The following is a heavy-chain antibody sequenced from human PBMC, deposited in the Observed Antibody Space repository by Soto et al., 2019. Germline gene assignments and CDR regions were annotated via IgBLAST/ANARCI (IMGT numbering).Heavy chain of an antibody. V-gene: IGHV4-4*02. CDR2: IYHRGSP. J-gene: IGHJ5*02. CDR1: GGSISSTNW. D-gene: IGHD2-21*01. CDR3: VRNGDGYSAGWFAP. Sequence: QVQLQESGPGLVKPSGTLSLTCAVSGGSISSTNWWSWVRQPPGKGLEWIGDIYHRGSPNYNPSLKSRVTLSVDKSKNQCALKLTSVTAADTAIYYCVRNGDGYSAGWFAPWGQGTLVTVSS.